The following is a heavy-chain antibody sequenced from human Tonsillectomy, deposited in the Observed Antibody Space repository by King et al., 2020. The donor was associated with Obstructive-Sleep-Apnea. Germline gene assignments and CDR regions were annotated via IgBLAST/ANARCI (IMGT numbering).Heavy chain of an antibody. CDR3: ARSITSYSSGWYY. Sequence: QLQESGPGLVKPSETLSLTCTVSGGSITSSSYYWGWIRQPPGKGLEWIGSIYNSGSTSYNPPLKSRVTISEDTSKTQFSLKLKSVTAADTAVYYCARSITSYSSGWYYWGQGTLVTVSS. V-gene: IGHV4-39*07. CDR1: GGSITSSSYY. J-gene: IGHJ4*02. D-gene: IGHD6-19*01. CDR2: IYNSGST.